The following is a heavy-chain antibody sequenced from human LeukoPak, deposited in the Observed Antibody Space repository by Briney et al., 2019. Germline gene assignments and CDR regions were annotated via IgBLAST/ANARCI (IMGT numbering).Heavy chain of an antibody. CDR1: GFAFSNYW. V-gene: IGHV3-74*01. D-gene: IGHD4-17*01. CDR3: AKGGATVIDY. CDR2: INTHGSST. J-gene: IGHJ4*02. Sequence: PGGSLRLSCAASGFAFSNYWLHWVRQAPGKGLEWVARINTHGSSTNYADSVKGRFTISRGNAKNTLYLQMNSLRAEDTAVYYCAKGGATVIDYWGQGTLVTVSS.